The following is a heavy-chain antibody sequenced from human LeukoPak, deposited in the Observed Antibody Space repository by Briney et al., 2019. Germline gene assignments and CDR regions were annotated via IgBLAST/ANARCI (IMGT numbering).Heavy chain of an antibody. V-gene: IGHV1-69*04. CDR1: GGTFSSYA. Sequence: ASVKVSCKASGGTFSSYAISWVRQAPGQGPEWMGRIIPILGIANYAQKFQGRVTITADKSTSTAYMELSSLRSEDTAVYYCARERKRELRYSSGWVFDYWGQGTLVTVSS. CDR2: IIPILGIA. CDR3: ARERKRELRYSSGWVFDY. J-gene: IGHJ4*02. D-gene: IGHD6-19*01.